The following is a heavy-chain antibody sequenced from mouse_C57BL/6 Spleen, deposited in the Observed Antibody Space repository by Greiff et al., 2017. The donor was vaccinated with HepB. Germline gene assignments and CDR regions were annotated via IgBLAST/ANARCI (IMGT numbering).Heavy chain of an antibody. Sequence: EVKLVESGEGLVKPGGSLKLSCAASGFTFSSYAMSWVRQTPEKRLEWVAYISSGGDYIYYADTVKGRFTISRDNARNTLYLQMSSLKSEDTAMYYCTRGGYDGYYGGYPMDNWGQGTSVTVSS. CDR2: ISSGGDYI. J-gene: IGHJ4*01. D-gene: IGHD2-3*01. CDR1: GFTFSSYA. V-gene: IGHV5-9-1*02. CDR3: TRGGYDGYYGGYPMDN.